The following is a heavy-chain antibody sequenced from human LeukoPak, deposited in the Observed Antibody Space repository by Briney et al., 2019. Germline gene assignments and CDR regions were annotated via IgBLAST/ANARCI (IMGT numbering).Heavy chain of an antibody. CDR2: INSDGSST. CDR3: ATSPVAGGY. D-gene: IGHD6-19*01. V-gene: IGHV3-74*01. Sequence: EWALRRSGAAYGFTFNTYSLHSVRYAPGKCLVWVSRINSDGSSTSYADSVKGRFTISRDNAKNTLYLQMNSLGAEDTAVYYCATSPVAGGYWGQGTLVTVSS. CDR1: GFTFNTYS. J-gene: IGHJ4*02.